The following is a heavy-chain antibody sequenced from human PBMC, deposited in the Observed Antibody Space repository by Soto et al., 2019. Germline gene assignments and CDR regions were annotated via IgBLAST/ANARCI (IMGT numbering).Heavy chain of an antibody. Sequence: EVQLVESGGGLVQPGGSLRLSCAASGFTFSSYDMHWVRQATGKGLEWVSAIGTAGDTYYPGSVKGRFTISRENAKNSLYLQMNSLRAGDTAVYYCARASTYGSPWYYGMDVWGQGTTVTVSS. CDR3: ARASTYGSPWYYGMDV. CDR2: IGTAGDT. J-gene: IGHJ6*02. V-gene: IGHV3-13*01. D-gene: IGHD3-10*01. CDR1: GFTFSSYD.